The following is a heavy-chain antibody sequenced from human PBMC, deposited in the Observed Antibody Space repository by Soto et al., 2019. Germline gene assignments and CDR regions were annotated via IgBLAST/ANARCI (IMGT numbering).Heavy chain of an antibody. CDR2: IWYDGSNK. V-gene: IGHV3-33*01. CDR3: ARAGQQLALFDY. J-gene: IGHJ4*02. D-gene: IGHD6-13*01. CDR1: GFTFSSYG. Sequence: XVSLRLSCAASGFTFSSYGMHWVRQAPGKGLEWVAVIWYDGSNKYYADSVKGRFTISRDNSKNTLYLQMNSLRAEDTAVYYCARAGQQLALFDYWGQGTLVTVSS.